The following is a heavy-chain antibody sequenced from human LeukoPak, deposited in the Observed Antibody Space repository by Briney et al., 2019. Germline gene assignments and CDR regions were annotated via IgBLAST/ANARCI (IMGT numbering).Heavy chain of an antibody. CDR1: GFTFGDYT. CDR3: SRVSTSGSYGRFDALHI. CDR2: IRSKVYGGTT. J-gene: IGHJ3*02. Sequence: GGSLRLSCRTSGFTFGDYTLSWFRQAPGKGLEWVGFIRSKVYGGTTEYAASVKGRVIISRDDSESIAYLQMNSLKIEDTAMYYCSRVSTSGSYGRFDALHIWSQGTMVTVSS. D-gene: IGHD6-19*01. V-gene: IGHV3-49*03.